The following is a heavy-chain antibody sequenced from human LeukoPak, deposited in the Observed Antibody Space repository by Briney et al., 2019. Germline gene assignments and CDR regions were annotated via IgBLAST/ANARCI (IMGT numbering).Heavy chain of an antibody. CDR1: GYTFTSYG. Sequence: ASVKVSCKASGYTFTSYGISWVRQAPGQGLEWMGLINPTGGSTGYAQKFQGRVTMTRDMSTSTDYMELSSLRSEDTAIYYCARDNSVGDNAWWFDPWGQGTLVTVSS. D-gene: IGHD1-26*01. CDR2: INPTGGST. J-gene: IGHJ5*02. CDR3: ARDNSVGDNAWWFDP. V-gene: IGHV1-46*01.